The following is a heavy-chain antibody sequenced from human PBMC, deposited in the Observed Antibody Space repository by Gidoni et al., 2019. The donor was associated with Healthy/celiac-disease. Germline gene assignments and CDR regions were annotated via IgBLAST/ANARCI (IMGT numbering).Heavy chain of an antibody. D-gene: IGHD1-26*01. V-gene: IGHV3-23*01. Sequence: EVQLLESGGGLVQPGGSLRLPCAATGFTFSSYAMSWVRQAPGKGLEWVSASSGSGGSTYYADSVKGRFTISRDNSKNTLYLQMNSLRAEDTAVYYCAKDQGSYRRDYWYFDLWGRGTLVTVSS. J-gene: IGHJ2*01. CDR2: SSGSGGST. CDR1: GFTFSSYA. CDR3: AKDQGSYRRDYWYFDL.